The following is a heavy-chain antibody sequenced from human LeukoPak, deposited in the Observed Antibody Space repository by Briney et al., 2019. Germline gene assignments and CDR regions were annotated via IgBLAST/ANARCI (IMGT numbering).Heavy chain of an antibody. CDR2: IIPILGIA. CDR1: GGTFSSYA. Sequence: ASVKVSCKASGGTFSSYAISWVRQAPGQGLEWMGRIIPILGIANYAQKFQGRVTITADKSTSTAYMELSSLRSEDTAVYYCARDNDYGDQQGGEDYWGQGTLVTVSS. D-gene: IGHD4-17*01. V-gene: IGHV1-69*04. CDR3: ARDNDYGDQQGGEDY. J-gene: IGHJ4*02.